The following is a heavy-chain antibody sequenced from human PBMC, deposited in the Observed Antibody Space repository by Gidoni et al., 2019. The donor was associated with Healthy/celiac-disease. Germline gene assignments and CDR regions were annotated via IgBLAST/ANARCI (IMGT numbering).Heavy chain of an antibody. J-gene: IGHJ6*02. Sequence: VQLVSSGGGVVQPGRSLRLSCAASGFTFSSYALHWVRQAPGKGLEWVAVISYDGSNKYYADSVKGLFTISRDNSKNTLYLQMNSLRAEDTAVYYGAREGYYYDSSGYYPAYYYYGMDVWGQGTTVTVSS. CDR1: GFTFSSYA. V-gene: IGHV3-30*01. D-gene: IGHD3-22*01. CDR3: AREGYYYDSSGYYPAYYYYGMDV. CDR2: ISYDGSNK.